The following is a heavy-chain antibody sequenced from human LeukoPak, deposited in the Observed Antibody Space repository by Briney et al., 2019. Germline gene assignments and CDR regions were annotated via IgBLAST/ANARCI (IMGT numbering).Heavy chain of an antibody. Sequence: ASVKVSCKASGYTFTGYYMHWVRQAPGQGLEWMGWINPNSGGTNYAQKFQGRVTMTRDTSISTAYMELSRLRSDDTAVYYCAVDEYSSGWYDYWGQGTLVTVSS. V-gene: IGHV1-2*02. CDR2: INPNSGGT. J-gene: IGHJ4*02. CDR1: GYTFTGYY. CDR3: AVDEYSSGWYDY. D-gene: IGHD6-19*01.